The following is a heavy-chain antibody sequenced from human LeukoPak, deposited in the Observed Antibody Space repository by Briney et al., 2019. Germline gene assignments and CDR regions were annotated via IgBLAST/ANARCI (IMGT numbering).Heavy chain of an antibody. CDR3: AKLYSSSWYSPLDFDY. Sequence: GGSLRLSCAASGFTFDDYAMHWVRQAPGKGLEWVSGISWNSGSIGYADSVKGRFTISRDNAKNSQYLQMNSLRAEDTALYYCAKLYSSSWYSPLDFDYWGQGTLVTVSS. CDR2: ISWNSGSI. CDR1: GFTFDDYA. J-gene: IGHJ4*02. V-gene: IGHV3-9*01. D-gene: IGHD6-13*01.